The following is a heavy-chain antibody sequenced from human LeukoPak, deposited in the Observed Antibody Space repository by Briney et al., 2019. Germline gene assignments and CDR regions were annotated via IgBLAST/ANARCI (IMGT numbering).Heavy chain of an antibody. CDR2: INHSGST. CDR1: GGSLSDYY. V-gene: IGHV4-34*01. CDR3: ARSLRVSSSFLY. D-gene: IGHD2-8*01. Sequence: SETLSLTCGVYGGSLSDYYWGWIRQPPGKGLEWIGEINHSGSTNYNPSLKSRVTISVDTSKNQFSLNLSSVTAADTAVYYCARSLRVSSSFLYWGQGTLVTVSS. J-gene: IGHJ4*02.